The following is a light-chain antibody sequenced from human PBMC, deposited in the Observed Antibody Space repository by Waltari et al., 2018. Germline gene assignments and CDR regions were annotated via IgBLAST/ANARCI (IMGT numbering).Light chain of an antibody. V-gene: IGKV1-39*01. CDR2: AAS. Sequence: DIQMTQSPSSLSASVGDRLPITCRASQSISSYLNWYQKKPGKAPKLLIYAASGLQSGVPSRFSGSGSGSDFTLTISSLQPEDFAAYYCQQSYGKPYTFGQGTKLEIK. CDR3: QQSYGKPYT. J-gene: IGKJ2*01. CDR1: QSISSY.